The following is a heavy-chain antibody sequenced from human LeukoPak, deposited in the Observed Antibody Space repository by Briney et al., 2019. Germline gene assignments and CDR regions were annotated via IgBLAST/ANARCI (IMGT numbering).Heavy chain of an antibody. CDR2: ISASGNTM. J-gene: IGHJ4*02. D-gene: IGHD4-23*01. V-gene: IGHV3-48*03. CDR1: GFSFSDYE. CDR3: ARDPQNSWGLFDY. Sequence: PGGSLRLSCAVSGFSFSDYEINWVRLAPGKGLEWVAFISASGNTMYYADSVKGRFTVSRDNAKNSLYLQMSSLRADDTAVYYCARDPQNSWGLFDYWGQGTLVTVSS.